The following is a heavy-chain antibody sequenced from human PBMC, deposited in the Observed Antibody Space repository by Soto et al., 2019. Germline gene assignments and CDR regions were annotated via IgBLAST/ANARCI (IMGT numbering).Heavy chain of an antibody. Sequence: GGSLRLSCAASGFTFGSCAMNWVRQAPGKGLEWVSTISGSGESTYYADSVKGRFTISRDNSKSTLYLQMNSLRAEDTAVYYCAKDRWNYDYFDFWGQGTLVTVSS. CDR3: AKDRWNYDYFDF. D-gene: IGHD1-7*01. CDR2: ISGSGEST. J-gene: IGHJ4*02. CDR1: GFTFGSCA. V-gene: IGHV3-23*01.